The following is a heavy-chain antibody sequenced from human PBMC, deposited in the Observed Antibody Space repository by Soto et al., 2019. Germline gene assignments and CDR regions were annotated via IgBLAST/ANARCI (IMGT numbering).Heavy chain of an antibody. Sequence: ASVKVSCKASGYTFTSYYMHWVRQAPGQGLEWMGIINPSGGSTSYAQKFQGRVTMTRDTSTSTVYMELSSLRSDDTAVYYCARDRSSGWVAFDIWGQGTMVTVSS. CDR2: INPSGGST. CDR3: ARDRSSGWVAFDI. V-gene: IGHV1-46*01. J-gene: IGHJ3*02. CDR1: GYTFTSYY. D-gene: IGHD6-19*01.